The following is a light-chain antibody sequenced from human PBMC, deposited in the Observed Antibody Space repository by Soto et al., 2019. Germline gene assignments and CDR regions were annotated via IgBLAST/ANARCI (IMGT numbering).Light chain of an antibody. J-gene: IGKJ1*01. Sequence: EIVMTQSPATLSVSPGEGVTLSCRASQSLGRNLAWYQQKPGQSPRLLIYGASSRAPGVPDKFSGSGSGTAFTLTISSLQSDDFAVYYCQLYEDWWTFGQGTKVEIK. CDR1: QSLGRN. CDR3: QLYEDWWT. CDR2: GAS. V-gene: IGKV3-15*01.